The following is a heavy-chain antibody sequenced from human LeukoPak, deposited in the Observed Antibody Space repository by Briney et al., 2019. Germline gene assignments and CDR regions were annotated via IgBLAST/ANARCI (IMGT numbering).Heavy chain of an antibody. D-gene: IGHD1-26*01. CDR2: IIPIVNRA. V-gene: IGHV1-69*04. CDR1: GGTLSNYG. CDR3: ARLRADAGSGHNWFDP. J-gene: IGHJ5*02. Sequence: GASVKVSCKASGGTLSNYGIGWVRQAPGQGLEWMGRIIPIVNRATSAQNFQGRVTITADPSTNTVFMELSSLRSDDTAVYYCARLRADAGSGHNWFDPWGQGTLVTVSS.